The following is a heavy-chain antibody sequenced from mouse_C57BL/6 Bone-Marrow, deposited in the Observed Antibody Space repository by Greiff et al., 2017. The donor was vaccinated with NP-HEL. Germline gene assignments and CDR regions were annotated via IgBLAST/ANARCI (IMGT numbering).Heavy chain of an antibody. Sequence: QVQLKQPGAELVKPGASVKLSCKASGYTFTSYWMHWVKQRPGQGLEWIGMIHPNSGSTNYNEKFKSKATLTVDKSSSTAYMQLSSLTSEDSAVEDCARMEGRGYFDVWGTGTTVTVSS. CDR1: GYTFTSYW. J-gene: IGHJ1*03. CDR2: IHPNSGST. CDR3: ARMEGRGYFDV. V-gene: IGHV1-64*01.